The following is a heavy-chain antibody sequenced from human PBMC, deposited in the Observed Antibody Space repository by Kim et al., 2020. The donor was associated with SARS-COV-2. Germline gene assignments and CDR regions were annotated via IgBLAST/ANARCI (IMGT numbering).Heavy chain of an antibody. D-gene: IGHD3-10*01. Sequence: GGSLRLSCAASGFTFSSYAMSWVRQAPGKGLEWVSAISGSGGSTYYADSVKGRFTISRDNSKNTLYLQMNSLRAEDTAVYYCAKDYGLIRDYYGSGSYYSFFVYWGQGTLVTVSS. CDR3: AKDYGLIRDYYGSGSYYSFFVY. J-gene: IGHJ4*02. CDR1: GFTFSSYA. CDR2: ISGSGGST. V-gene: IGHV3-23*01.